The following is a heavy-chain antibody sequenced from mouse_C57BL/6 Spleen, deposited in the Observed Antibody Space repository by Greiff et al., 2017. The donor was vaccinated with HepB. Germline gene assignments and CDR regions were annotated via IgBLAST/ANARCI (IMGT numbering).Heavy chain of an antibody. J-gene: IGHJ3*01. Sequence: EVQGVESGGGLVKPGGSLKLSCAASGFTFSSYAMSWVRQTPEKRLEWVATISDGGSYTYYPDNVKGRFTISRDNAKNNLYLQMSHLKSEDTAMYYCARDHDGSSCAYWGQGTLVTVSA. CDR2: ISDGGSYT. CDR3: ARDHDGSSCAY. V-gene: IGHV5-4*01. CDR1: GFTFSSYA. D-gene: IGHD1-1*01.